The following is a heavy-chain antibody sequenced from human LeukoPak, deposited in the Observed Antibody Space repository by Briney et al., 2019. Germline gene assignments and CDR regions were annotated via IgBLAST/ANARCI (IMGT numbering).Heavy chain of an antibody. Sequence: SETLSLTCTVSDYSISNTYYWGWIRQPPGKGLEWIGNIHHSGITNYNPSLKSRVTISVDTSKNQFSLKLSSVTAADTAVYYCARLLVVTTSLYYYYYYMDVWGKGTTVTISS. D-gene: IGHD2-21*02. V-gene: IGHV4-38-2*02. CDR2: IHHSGIT. CDR1: DYSISNTYY. J-gene: IGHJ6*03. CDR3: ARLLVVTTSLYYYYYYMDV.